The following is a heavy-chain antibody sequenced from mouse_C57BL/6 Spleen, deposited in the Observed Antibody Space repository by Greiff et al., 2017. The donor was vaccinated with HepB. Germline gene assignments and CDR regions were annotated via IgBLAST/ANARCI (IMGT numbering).Heavy chain of an antibody. J-gene: IGHJ3*01. CDR2: IWSGGST. CDR1: GFSLTSYG. CDR3: ARGNYLAWFAY. Sequence: VQLQESGPGLVQPSQSLSITCTVSGFSLTSYGVHWVRQSPGKGLEWLGVIWSGGSTDYNAAFISRLSISKDNSKSQVFFKMNSLQADDTAIYYCARGNYLAWFAYWGQGTLVTVSA. V-gene: IGHV2-2*01. D-gene: IGHD2-1*01.